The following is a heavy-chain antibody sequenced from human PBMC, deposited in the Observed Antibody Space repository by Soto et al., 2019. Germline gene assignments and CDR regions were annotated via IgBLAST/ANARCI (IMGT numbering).Heavy chain of an antibody. Sequence: PSETLSLTCGVYGGSFSGYYWTWIRQPPGKGLEWIGEINHSGVTTYNPSLASRVTISVDTSKDQISLRLRSMTAADAAVYYCARGGFHGGNYYIFDYWGQGTLVTVSS. D-gene: IGHD2-15*01. CDR2: INHSGVT. V-gene: IGHV4-34*01. J-gene: IGHJ4*02. CDR1: GGSFSGYY. CDR3: ARGGFHGGNYYIFDY.